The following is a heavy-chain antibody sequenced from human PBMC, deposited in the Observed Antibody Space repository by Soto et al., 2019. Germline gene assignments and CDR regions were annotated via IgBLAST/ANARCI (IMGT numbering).Heavy chain of an antibody. CDR2: IYYSGTS. Sequence: SETLSLTCTVSGGSISDDTYYWGWIRQPPGKGLEWIGSIYYSGTSSYNPSLESRVAMSVDTSKKQLSLRLMSVTAADTAVYYCARLHCPSPNCVPLDPWGQGTLVTVSS. CDR3: ARLHCPSPNCVPLDP. J-gene: IGHJ5*02. D-gene: IGHD2-2*01. V-gene: IGHV4-39*01. CDR1: GGSISDDTYY.